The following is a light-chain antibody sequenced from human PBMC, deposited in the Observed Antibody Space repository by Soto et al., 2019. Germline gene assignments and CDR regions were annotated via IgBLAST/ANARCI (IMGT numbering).Light chain of an antibody. CDR3: TSYTTSSTLV. CDR2: EVS. Sequence: QSVLNQPASVSGSPGQSLTISCTGTDSDVGGYNYVSWYQHHPGKAPKLVIYEVSNRPSGVSNRFSGSKSANMASLTISGLQAEDEADYYCTSYTTSSTLVFGTETKVTVL. V-gene: IGLV2-14*01. CDR1: DSDVGGYNY. J-gene: IGLJ1*01.